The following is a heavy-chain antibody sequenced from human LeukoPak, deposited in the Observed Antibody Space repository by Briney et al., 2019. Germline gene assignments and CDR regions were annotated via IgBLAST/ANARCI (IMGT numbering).Heavy chain of an antibody. J-gene: IGHJ4*02. CDR2: ISSSSSTI. Sequence: GGSLRLSCAASGFTFSSYSMNWVRQAPGKGLEWVSYISSSSSTIYYADSVKGRFTISRDNSKNTLYLQMNSLRAEDTAVYYCAKDSRPVAPAAKDYWGQGTLVTVSS. CDR3: AKDSRPVAPAAKDY. CDR1: GFTFSSYS. D-gene: IGHD2-2*01. V-gene: IGHV3-48*01.